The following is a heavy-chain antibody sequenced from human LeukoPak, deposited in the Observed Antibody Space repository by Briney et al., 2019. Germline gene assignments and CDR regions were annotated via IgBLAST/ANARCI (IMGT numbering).Heavy chain of an antibody. CDR3: ARGLDYYDSNGYYYAWFDP. Sequence: GASVTVSFAASGYTFTGYYMHWVRQAPGQGLEWMGWINPNSGGTNYAQKFQGRVTITRDTSISTAYMELSRLRSDDTAVYYCARGLDYYDSNGYYYAWFDPWGQGTLVTVSS. V-gene: IGHV1-2*02. CDR1: GYTFTGYY. D-gene: IGHD3-22*01. J-gene: IGHJ5*02. CDR2: INPNSGGT.